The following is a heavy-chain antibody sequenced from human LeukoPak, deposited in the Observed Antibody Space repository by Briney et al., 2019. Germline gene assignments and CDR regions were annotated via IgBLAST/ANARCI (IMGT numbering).Heavy chain of an antibody. CDR2: IIPIFGTA. V-gene: IGHV1-69*13. Sequence: SVKVSCKASGGTFSSYAISWVRQAPGQGLEWMGGIIPIFGTANYAQKFQGRVTITADESTSTAYMELSSLRSGDTAVYYCAREKSVVVVAATRRETGIFDYWGQGTLVTVSS. D-gene: IGHD2-15*01. CDR1: GGTFSSYA. CDR3: AREKSVVVVAATRRETGIFDY. J-gene: IGHJ4*02.